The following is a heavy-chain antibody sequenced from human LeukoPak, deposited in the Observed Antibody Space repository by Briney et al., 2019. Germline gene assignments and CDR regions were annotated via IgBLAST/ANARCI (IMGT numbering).Heavy chain of an antibody. D-gene: IGHD3-16*01. Sequence: SETLSLTCAVSGGSISSSSYYWGWIRQPPGKGLEWIGSISYSGSTYYNPSLKSRVTISVDTSKNQFSLKLSSVTAADTAVYYCARDLGNAFDIWGQGTMVTVSS. CDR3: ARDLGNAFDI. V-gene: IGHV4-39*07. CDR1: GGSISSSSYY. J-gene: IGHJ3*02. CDR2: ISYSGST.